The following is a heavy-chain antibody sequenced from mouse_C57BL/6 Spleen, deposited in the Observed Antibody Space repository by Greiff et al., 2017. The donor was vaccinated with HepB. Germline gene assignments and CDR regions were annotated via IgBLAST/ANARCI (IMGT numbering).Heavy chain of an antibody. V-gene: IGHV1-66*01. J-gene: IGHJ2*01. Sequence: VQLQQSGPELVKPGASVKISCKASGYSFTSYYIHWVKQRPGQGLEWIGWIYPGSGNTKYNEKFKGKATLTADTSSSTAYMQLSSLTSEDSAVYYCAGEDYYGSSLLFDYWGQGTTLTVSS. D-gene: IGHD1-1*01. CDR1: GYSFTSYY. CDR3: AGEDYYGSSLLFDY. CDR2: IYPGSGNT.